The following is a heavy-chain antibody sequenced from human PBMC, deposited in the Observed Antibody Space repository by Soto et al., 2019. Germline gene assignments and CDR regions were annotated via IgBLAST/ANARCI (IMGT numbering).Heavy chain of an antibody. J-gene: IGHJ4*02. CDR1: GFTFSSYG. Sequence: QVQLVESGGGVVQPGRSPRLSCAASGFTFSSYGMHGVRQAPGKGLEWVAVIWYDGSNKYYADSVKGRFTISRDNSKNTLYLQMNSLRAEDAAVYYCARIMCGGDCYDFDYWGQGTLVTVSS. CDR2: IWYDGSNK. V-gene: IGHV3-33*01. CDR3: ARIMCGGDCYDFDY. D-gene: IGHD2-21*02.